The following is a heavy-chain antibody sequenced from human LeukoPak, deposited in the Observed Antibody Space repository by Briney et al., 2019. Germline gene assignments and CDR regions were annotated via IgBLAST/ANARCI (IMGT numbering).Heavy chain of an antibody. CDR2: ISSSSSTI. V-gene: IGHV3-48*01. CDR3: ARGSAAAGSADY. D-gene: IGHD6-13*01. J-gene: IGHJ4*02. CDR1: GFTFINYL. Sequence: GGSLRLSCAASGFTFINYLMNWVRQAPAKGVAWVSYISSSSSTIYYADSVKGRFTISRDNAKNSLYLQMNSLRAEDTAVYYCARGSAAAGSADYWGQGTLVTVSS.